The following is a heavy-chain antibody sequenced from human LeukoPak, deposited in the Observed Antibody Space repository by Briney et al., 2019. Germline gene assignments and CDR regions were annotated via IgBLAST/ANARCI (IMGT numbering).Heavy chain of an antibody. CDR1: GGSISSSSYY. CDR3: ARDKGQLDY. Sequence: PSGTLSLTCTVSGGSISSSSYYWGWIRQPPGKGLEWIGSIYYSGSTYYNPSLKSRVTISVDTSKNQFSLKLSSVTPEDTAVYYCARDKGQLDYWGQGALVTVSS. CDR2: IYYSGST. J-gene: IGHJ4*02. V-gene: IGHV4-39*02.